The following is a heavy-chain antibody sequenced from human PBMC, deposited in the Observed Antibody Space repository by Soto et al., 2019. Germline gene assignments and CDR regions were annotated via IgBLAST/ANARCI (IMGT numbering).Heavy chain of an antibody. CDR1: GFTFSSYD. CDR3: ARAGVCSITSCYSVVD. V-gene: IGHV3-13*01. J-gene: IGHJ4*02. D-gene: IGHD2-2*01. CDR2: IGTAGDT. Sequence: LRLSCAASGFTFSSYDMHWVRQATGKGLEWVSAIGTAGDTYYPGSVKGRFTISRENAKNTLYLQMNSLRAEDTAVYYCARAGVCSITSCYSVVDWGQGTLVTVSS.